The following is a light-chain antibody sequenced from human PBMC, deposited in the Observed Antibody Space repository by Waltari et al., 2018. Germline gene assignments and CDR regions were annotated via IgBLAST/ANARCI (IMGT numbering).Light chain of an antibody. V-gene: IGLV1-44*01. CDR2: SNS. J-gene: IGLJ3*02. CDR3: AAWDDSLNGWV. Sequence: QSVMTQPPSASGTPGQRVIISCSGSSSNIGSDTVNWYQLLPGTAPKLLIYSNSQRPSVVPDRFSGSKSGTSASLAISGLQSEDEADYFCAAWDDSLNGWVFGGGTKLTVL. CDR1: SSNIGSDT.